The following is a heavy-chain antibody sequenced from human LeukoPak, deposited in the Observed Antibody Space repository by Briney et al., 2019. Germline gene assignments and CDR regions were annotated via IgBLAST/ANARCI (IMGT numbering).Heavy chain of an antibody. J-gene: IGHJ4*02. CDR2: IGSSGSPI. D-gene: IGHD3-10*01. Sequence: PGGSLRLSCAASGFTFSSYSMNWVRQAPGKGLEWVSFIGSSGSPIYYADSVKGRFTISRDNAKNSLYLQMSSLRVEHTAVYFGETGLPGDPFDHWGQGTLVTVSS. CDR3: ETGLPGDPFDH. V-gene: IGHV3-48*04. CDR1: GFTFSSYS.